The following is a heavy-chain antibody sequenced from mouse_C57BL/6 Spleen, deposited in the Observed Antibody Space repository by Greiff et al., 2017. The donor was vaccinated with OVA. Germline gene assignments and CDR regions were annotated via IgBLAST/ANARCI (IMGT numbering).Heavy chain of an antibody. CDR3: ARGDLLGGSSYLWYFGV. J-gene: IGHJ1*03. CDR1: GYTFTGYW. D-gene: IGHD1-1*01. Sequence: QVQLQQSGAELMKPGASVKLSCKATGYTFTGYWIEWVKQRPGHGLEWIGEILPGSGSTNYNEKFKGKATFTADPSSNTAYMQLSSLTTEDSAIYYCARGDLLGGSSYLWYFGVWGTGTTVTVSS. CDR2: ILPGSGST. V-gene: IGHV1-9*01.